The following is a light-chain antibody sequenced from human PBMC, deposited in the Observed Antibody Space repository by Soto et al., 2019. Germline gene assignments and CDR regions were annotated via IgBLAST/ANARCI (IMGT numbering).Light chain of an antibody. Sequence: QSVLTQPPSASGSLGQSVTISCTGTNSDIGAYDYVSWYQQHPGKVPKLMIYEVSKRLSGVPDRFSASKSGNTASLTVSGLQAEDEADYYCSSHGGANNFYVFGTGTKVTVL. J-gene: IGLJ1*01. CDR3: SSHGGANNFYV. CDR2: EVS. V-gene: IGLV2-8*01. CDR1: NSDIGAYDY.